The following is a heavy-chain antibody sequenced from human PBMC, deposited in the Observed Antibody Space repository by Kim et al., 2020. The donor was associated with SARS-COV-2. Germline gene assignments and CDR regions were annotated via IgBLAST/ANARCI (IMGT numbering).Heavy chain of an antibody. V-gene: IGHV1-2*02. Sequence: AQKFQGRVTMTRDTSISTAYMELSRLRSDDTAVYYCARSPEQWLGHGTDYWGQGTLVTVSS. J-gene: IGHJ4*02. D-gene: IGHD6-19*01. CDR3: ARSPEQWLGHGTDY.